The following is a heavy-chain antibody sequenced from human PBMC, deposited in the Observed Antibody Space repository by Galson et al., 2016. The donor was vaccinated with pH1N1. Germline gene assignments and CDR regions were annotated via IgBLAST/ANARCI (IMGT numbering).Heavy chain of an antibody. V-gene: IGHV1-18*01. D-gene: IGHD3-10*01. CDR3: ACMVRGDYSDH. CDR1: GYTFTSYG. J-gene: IGHJ4*02. CDR2: INPYTGDT. Sequence: SVKVSCKAPGYTFTSYGISWVRQAPGQGLEWMGWINPYTGDTNYAQKLQGRVTMTTDTSTSTAYVELRSLRSDDTAVYYCACMVRGDYSDHWGQGTPVTVSS.